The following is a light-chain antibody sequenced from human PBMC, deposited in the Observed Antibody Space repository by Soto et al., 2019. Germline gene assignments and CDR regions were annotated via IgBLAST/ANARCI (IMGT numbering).Light chain of an antibody. CDR1: QSISSL. CDR3: QQYNSYPLT. Sequence: ITMTQSLSAVSAYVGGRVTLSCRASQSISSLLAWYQQKPGKAPKLLIYSASSLESGVPSRFSGSGSGTEFTLTISSLQPDDFATYYCQQYNSYPLTFGGGSNADIK. J-gene: IGKJ4*01. CDR2: SAS. V-gene: IGKV1-5*03.